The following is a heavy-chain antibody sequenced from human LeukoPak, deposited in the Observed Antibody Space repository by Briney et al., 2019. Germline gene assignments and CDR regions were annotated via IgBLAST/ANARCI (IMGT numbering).Heavy chain of an antibody. J-gene: IGHJ5*02. Sequence: SETLSLTCAVYGGSFSGYYWSWIRQPPGKGLEWIGEINHSGSTKNNPSLKSRVTISVDTSKKQFSLKLNSVTAADTAVYYCARGNSSSSLFDPWGQGTLVTVSS. D-gene: IGHD6-13*01. CDR2: INHSGST. V-gene: IGHV4-34*01. CDR1: GGSFSGYY. CDR3: ARGNSSSSLFDP.